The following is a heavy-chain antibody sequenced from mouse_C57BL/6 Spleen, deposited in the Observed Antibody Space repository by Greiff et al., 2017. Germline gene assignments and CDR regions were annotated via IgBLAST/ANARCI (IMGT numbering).Heavy chain of an antibody. V-gene: IGHV1-9*01. D-gene: IGHD3-2*02. J-gene: IGHJ3*01. CDR2: ILPGSGSL. CDR3: ARAKTAHIEGFAY. Sequence: QVQLQQSGAELMNPGASVKLSCKPTAYTFPGSWIEWVKQRPGHGLAWIGEILPGSGSLNYNEKFKGKATFTADTSSNTAYMQRSSLTTEDSAIYYCARAKTAHIEGFAYWGQGTLVTVSA. CDR1: AYTFPGSW.